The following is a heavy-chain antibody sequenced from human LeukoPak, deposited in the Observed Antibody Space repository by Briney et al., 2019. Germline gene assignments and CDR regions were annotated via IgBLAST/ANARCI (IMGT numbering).Heavy chain of an antibody. CDR2: INHSGST. CDR1: GGSFSGYY. CDR3: ARVQSYDDFWSGYSIPYFDY. Sequence: SETLSLTCAVYGGSFSGYYWSWIRQPPGKGLEWIGEINHSGSTDYNPSLKSRVTISVDTSKNQFSLKLSFVTAADTAVYYCARVQSYDDFWSGYSIPYFDYWGQGTLVTVSS. D-gene: IGHD3-3*01. V-gene: IGHV4-34*01. J-gene: IGHJ4*02.